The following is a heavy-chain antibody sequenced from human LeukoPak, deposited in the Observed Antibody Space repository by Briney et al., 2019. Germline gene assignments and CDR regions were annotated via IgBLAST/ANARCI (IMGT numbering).Heavy chain of an antibody. D-gene: IGHD6-19*01. V-gene: IGHV3-23*01. J-gene: IGHJ3*02. Sequence: TGGSLRLSCAASGFTFSSHAMSWVRQAPGKGLEWVSGISGSGGGTSYADSVKGRFTISGDNSKNTLYLQMNSLRAEDTAVYHCAKEYSSGWHDAFDIWGQGTMVTVSS. CDR1: GFTFSSHA. CDR2: ISGSGGGT. CDR3: AKEYSSGWHDAFDI.